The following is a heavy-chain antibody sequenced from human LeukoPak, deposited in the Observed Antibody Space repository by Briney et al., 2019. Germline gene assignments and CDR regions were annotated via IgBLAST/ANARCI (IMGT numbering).Heavy chain of an antibody. CDR2: IYSGGST. D-gene: IGHD5-12*01. J-gene: IGHJ4*02. V-gene: IGHV3-53*01. CDR3: ARVGGGYDFGY. CDR1: GFTVSSNY. Sequence: GGSLRLSCAASGFTVSSNYMSGVRQAPGKGLEWVSVIYSGGSTYYADSVKGRFTISRDNSKNTLYLQMNSLRAEDTAVYYCARVGGGYDFGYWGQGTLVTVSS.